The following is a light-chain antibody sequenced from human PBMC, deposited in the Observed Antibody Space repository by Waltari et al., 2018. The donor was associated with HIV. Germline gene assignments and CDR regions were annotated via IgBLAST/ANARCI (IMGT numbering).Light chain of an antibody. V-gene: IGLV2-14*01. CDR3: SSYSSTRRLV. J-gene: IGLJ1*01. Sequence: QSALTQPASVSGSPGQSITFSCTGTTSDITGYNYVSWFQQNPGNPPKLLIYEVSNRPSGVSNRFSGSRSGNTASLTISGLQPEDEADYYCSSYSSTRRLVFGSGTQVTVL. CDR1: TSDITGYNY. CDR2: EVS.